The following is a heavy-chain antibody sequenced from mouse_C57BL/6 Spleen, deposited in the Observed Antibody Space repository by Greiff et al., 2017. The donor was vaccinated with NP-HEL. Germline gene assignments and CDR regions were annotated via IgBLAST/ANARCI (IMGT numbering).Heavy chain of an antibody. CDR2: ISYDGSN. J-gene: IGHJ1*03. Sequence: EVQLQESGPGLVKPSQSLSLTCSVTGYSITSGYYWNWIRQFPENKLEWMGYISYDGSNNYNPSLKNRITITRNTSKNQFFLKLNSVTTEDTATYYCAREEAEDYDENFDVWGTGTTVTVSS. V-gene: IGHV3-6*01. D-gene: IGHD2-4*01. CDR1: GYSITSGYY. CDR3: AREEAEDYDENFDV.